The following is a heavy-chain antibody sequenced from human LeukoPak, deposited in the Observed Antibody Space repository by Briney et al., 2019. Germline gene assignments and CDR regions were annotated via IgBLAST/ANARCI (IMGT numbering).Heavy chain of an antibody. D-gene: IGHD3-10*01. CDR3: ARRGSGSYGANWFDP. V-gene: IGHV4-34*01. CDR1: GGSFSGYY. Sequence: PSETLSLTCAVYGGSFSGYYWSWIRQPPGKGLEWIGEINHSGSTNYNPSLKSRVTISVDTSKNQFSLKLSSVTAADTAVYYCARRGSGSYGANWFDPWGQGTLVTVSS. J-gene: IGHJ5*02. CDR2: INHSGST.